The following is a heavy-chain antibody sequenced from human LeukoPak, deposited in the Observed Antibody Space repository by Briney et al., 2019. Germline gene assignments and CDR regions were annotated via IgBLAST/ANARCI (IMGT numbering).Heavy chain of an antibody. D-gene: IGHD3-16*01. J-gene: IGHJ6*03. CDR2: IIDNGYIT. Sequence: GGSLRLSCAASGFTFSSYAMSWVRQAPGKGLEWVSGIIDNGYITYYANSVRGRFTISRDNSKNTLFLQMSSLRAEDTAVYYCAKLGGQEVHNYYVAVWGKGTTVTVSS. CDR1: GFTFSSYA. V-gene: IGHV3-23*01. CDR3: AKLGGQEVHNYYVAV.